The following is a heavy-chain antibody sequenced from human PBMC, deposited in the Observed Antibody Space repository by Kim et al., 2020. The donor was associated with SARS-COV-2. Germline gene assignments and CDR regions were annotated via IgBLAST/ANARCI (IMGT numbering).Heavy chain of an antibody. J-gene: IGHJ4*02. Sequence: SETLSLTCNVSGASVITSQYYWAWSRQPPGKGLEWIATLYFGGSTFYNSALKSRITISVDASKSQFSLTLSSVTVADTAVYYCARRRYDYWSASADEFDYWGQGPRVSVSS. CDR1: GASVITSQYY. D-gene: IGHD5-12*01. CDR2: LYFGGST. V-gene: IGHV4-39*01. CDR3: ARRRYDYWSASADEFDY.